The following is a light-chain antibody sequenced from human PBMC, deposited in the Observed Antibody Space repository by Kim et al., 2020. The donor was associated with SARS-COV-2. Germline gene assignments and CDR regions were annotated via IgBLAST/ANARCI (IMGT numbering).Light chain of an antibody. CDR1: QNINTW. V-gene: IGKV1-5*03. J-gene: IGKJ1*01. CDR2: RAF. Sequence: DIQMTQSPSTLSASAGDRVTITCRASQNINTWLAWYQQKPGKAPKLLIYRAFILESGVPSRFSGSGSGTDFTLTISGLLPDDFAIYYCQQYDTYPWTFGQGTKVDIK. CDR3: QQYDTYPWT.